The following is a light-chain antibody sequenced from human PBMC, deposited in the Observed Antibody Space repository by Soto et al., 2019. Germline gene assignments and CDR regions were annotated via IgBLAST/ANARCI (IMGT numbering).Light chain of an antibody. CDR3: QERGRWPRAT. CDR1: QNVGLN. V-gene: IGKV3-11*01. Sequence: PGERATLSCRASQNVGLNFAWYQQKSGQPPRLLIHTASSRATGIPARFSGSGSRTDFTLTISSLEPEDIAVYYCQERGRWPRATFGGGTKVEMK. CDR2: TAS. J-gene: IGKJ4*01.